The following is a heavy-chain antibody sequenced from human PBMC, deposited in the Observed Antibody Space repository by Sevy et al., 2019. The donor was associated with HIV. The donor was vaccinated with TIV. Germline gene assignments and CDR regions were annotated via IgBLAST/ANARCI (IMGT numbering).Heavy chain of an antibody. CDR2: ISSSSSTI. V-gene: IGHV3-48*01. J-gene: IGHJ5*02. Sequence: GGSLRLSCAASGFTFSSYSMNWVRQAPGKGLEWVSYISSSSSTIYYADSVKGRFTISRENAKNSRYLQMNSLRAEDTAVYYCARVFYRNWFDPWGQGTLVTVSS. CDR1: GFTFSSYS. D-gene: IGHD1-26*01. CDR3: ARVFYRNWFDP.